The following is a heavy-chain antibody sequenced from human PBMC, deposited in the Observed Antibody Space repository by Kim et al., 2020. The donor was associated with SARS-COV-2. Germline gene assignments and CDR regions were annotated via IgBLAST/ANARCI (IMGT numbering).Heavy chain of an antibody. V-gene: IGHV3-7*01. J-gene: IGHJ4*02. D-gene: IGHD4-4*01. Sequence: GGSLRLSCAASGFPFSKYWMAWVRQAPGTGLEWVANIKWDGSDKIYVDSVKGRFTISRDNTNNVLYLQMTDLRVDDTAVYSCASGPTRTVYYFDDWARG. CDR1: GFPFSKYW. CDR2: IKWDGSDK. CDR3: ASGPTRTVYYFDD.